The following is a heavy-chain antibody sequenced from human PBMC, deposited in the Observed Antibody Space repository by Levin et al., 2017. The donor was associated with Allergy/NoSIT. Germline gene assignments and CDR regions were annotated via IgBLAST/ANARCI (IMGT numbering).Heavy chain of an antibody. D-gene: IGHD2-8*01. J-gene: IGHJ4*02. CDR1: GFTFSNYW. V-gene: IGHV3-74*01. CDR3: SRVTYAG. CDR2: INSDGSTT. Sequence: GGSLRLSCAASGFTFSNYWMHWVRQAPGKGLVWVSRINSDGSTTSYADSVKGRFTISRDNPKNTLYLQMNSLGAEDSAVYYCSRVTYAGWGQGTLVTVSS.